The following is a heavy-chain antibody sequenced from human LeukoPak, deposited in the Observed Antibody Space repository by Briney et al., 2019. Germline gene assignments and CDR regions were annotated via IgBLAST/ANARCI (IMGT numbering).Heavy chain of an antibody. CDR3: ARGFRGASFDY. Sequence: SETLSLTCAVYGGSFSGYYWSWIRQPPGKGLEWIGEINHSGSTNYNPSLKSRVTISVDTSKNQFSLKLSSVTAADTAVYYCARGFRGASFDYWGQGTLVTVSS. CDR1: GGSFSGYY. D-gene: IGHD1-26*01. CDR2: INHSGST. J-gene: IGHJ4*02. V-gene: IGHV4-34*01.